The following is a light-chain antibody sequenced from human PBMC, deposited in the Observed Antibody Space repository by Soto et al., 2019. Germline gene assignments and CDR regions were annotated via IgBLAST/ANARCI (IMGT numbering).Light chain of an antibody. CDR3: QQSYSTPRT. J-gene: IGKJ1*01. CDR1: EKMTRY. V-gene: IGKV1-39*01. CDR2: AAS. Sequence: DIQLIQSPSSLSASVGDRVTITCRANEKMTRYLNWYQQKPGKAPKLLIYAASNLQSGVPSRFSGSRSGADFILTISSLQPEDSATYYCQQSYSTPRTFGQGTKVDIK.